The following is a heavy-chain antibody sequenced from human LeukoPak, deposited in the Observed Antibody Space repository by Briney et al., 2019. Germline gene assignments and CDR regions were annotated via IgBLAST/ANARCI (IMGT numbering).Heavy chain of an antibody. D-gene: IGHD3-3*01. Sequence: PSETLSLTCTVSGYSISSGYYWGWIRQPPGKGLEWIGSIYHSGSTYYNPSLKSRVTISVDTSKNQFSLKLSSVTAADTAVYYCARGADFWIPWGQGTLVTVSS. CDR1: GYSISSGYY. J-gene: IGHJ4*02. V-gene: IGHV4-38-2*02. CDR2: IYHSGST. CDR3: ARGADFWIP.